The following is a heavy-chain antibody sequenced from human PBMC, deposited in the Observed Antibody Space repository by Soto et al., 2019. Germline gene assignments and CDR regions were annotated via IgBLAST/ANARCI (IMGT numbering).Heavy chain of an antibody. Sequence: QLQLQESGSGLVKPSQTLSLTCAVSGGSISSGGYSWSWIRQPPGKGLEWIGYIYHSGSTYYNPSLQSRVIISVDRPKNQFSPKLSSVTAADTAVYYCAAGGGLPRYYWGQGTLVTVSS. CDR1: GGSISSGGYS. D-gene: IGHD5-12*01. V-gene: IGHV4-30-2*01. CDR2: IYHSGST. J-gene: IGHJ4*02. CDR3: AAGGGLPRYY.